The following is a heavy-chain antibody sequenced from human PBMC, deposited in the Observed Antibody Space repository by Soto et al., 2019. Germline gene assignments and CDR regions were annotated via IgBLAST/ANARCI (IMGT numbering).Heavy chain of an antibody. D-gene: IGHD2-15*01. CDR2: IYYSGST. J-gene: IGHJ4*02. Sequence: SETLSLTCTVSGGSISSGGYYWSWIRQHPGKGLEWIGYIYYSGSTYYNPSLKSRVTISVDTSKNQFSLKLSSVTAADTAVYYCARVVGYCSGGICYVVDYWGRGTLVTLSS. V-gene: IGHV4-31*03. CDR3: ARVVGYCSGGICYVVDY. CDR1: GGSISSGGYY.